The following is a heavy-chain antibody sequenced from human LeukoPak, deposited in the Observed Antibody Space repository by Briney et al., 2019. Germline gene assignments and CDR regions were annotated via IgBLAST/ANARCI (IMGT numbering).Heavy chain of an antibody. J-gene: IGHJ3*02. D-gene: IGHD3-3*01. CDR3: ARANADFWSGYYRTDAFDI. Sequence: SETLSLTCTVSGGSISSGSYYWSWIRQPAGKGLEWIGRIYTSGSTNYNPSLKSRVTISVDTSKNQFSLKLSSVTGADTAVYYCARANADFWSGYYRTDAFDIWGQGTMVTVSS. V-gene: IGHV4-61*02. CDR1: GGSISSGSYY. CDR2: IYTSGST.